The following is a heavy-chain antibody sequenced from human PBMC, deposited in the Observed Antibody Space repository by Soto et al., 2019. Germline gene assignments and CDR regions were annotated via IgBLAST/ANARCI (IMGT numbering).Heavy chain of an antibody. CDR3: ATRPRNYYDSSGDDAFDI. CDR2: GGT. D-gene: IGHD3-22*01. Sequence: GGTNYAQKFQGRVTMTRDTSISTAYMELSRLRSDDTAMYYCATRPRNYYDSSGDDAFDIWGQGTMVTVSS. J-gene: IGHJ3*02. V-gene: IGHV1-2*02.